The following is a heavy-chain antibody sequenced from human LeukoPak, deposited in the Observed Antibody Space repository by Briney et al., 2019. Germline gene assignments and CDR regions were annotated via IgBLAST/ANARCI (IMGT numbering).Heavy chain of an antibody. CDR3: ARDRIITGTTKTLSWFDP. CDR1: GFTFSSHA. J-gene: IGHJ5*02. D-gene: IGHD1-7*01. V-gene: IGHV3-23*01. Sequence: GGSLRLSCAASGFTFSSHAMGWVRQAPGKGLEWVSAISGSGDSTYYADSVKGRFTTSRDNSKNSLYLQMNSLRAEDTAVYYCARDRIITGTTKTLSWFDPWGQGTLVTVSS. CDR2: ISGSGDST.